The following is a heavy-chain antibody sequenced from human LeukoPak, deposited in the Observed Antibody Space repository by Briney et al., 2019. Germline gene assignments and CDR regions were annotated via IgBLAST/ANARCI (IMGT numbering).Heavy chain of an antibody. D-gene: IGHD3-3*01. Sequence: ASVKVSCKASGYSFTSNDIDWVRQATGQGLEWMGGTNPNSGNTGYAQKFQGRVTMTRNTSISTAYMELSSLRSEDTAVYYCARGCSRDFWSGYYNPDFDYWGQGTLVTVSS. CDR3: ARGCSRDFWSGYYNPDFDY. V-gene: IGHV1-8*01. CDR1: GYSFTSND. J-gene: IGHJ4*02. CDR2: TNPNSGNT.